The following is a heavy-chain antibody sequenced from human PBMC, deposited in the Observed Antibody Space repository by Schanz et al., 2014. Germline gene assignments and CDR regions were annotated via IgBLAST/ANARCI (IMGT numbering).Heavy chain of an antibody. CDR2: ISADNGNT. Sequence: QVQLVQSGPEVKKPGASVRVSCQASGYTFVGYYIHWLRQAPGQGLEWMGWISADNGNTNYAQRLQGRVTMTTDTSTSTAYMELRSLRSDDTAVYYCARAQAAAVDWGQGTLVTVSS. J-gene: IGHJ4*02. CDR3: ARAQAAAVD. D-gene: IGHD6-13*01. CDR1: GYTFVGYY. V-gene: IGHV1-18*04.